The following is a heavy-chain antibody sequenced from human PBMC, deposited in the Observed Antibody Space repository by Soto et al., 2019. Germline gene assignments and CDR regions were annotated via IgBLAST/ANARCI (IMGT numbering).Heavy chain of an antibody. Sequence: QLQLQESGPGLVKPSETLSLTCNVSGGSISSSSYYWGWIRQPPGKGLEWIGHIFHTGSTYYNPSLNSRVTISVDTSKNQFSLKLSSVTATDTAVYYCARRRIVVTTNFDYWGQGTLVTVSS. CDR2: IFHTGST. CDR3: ARRRIVVTTNFDY. J-gene: IGHJ4*02. V-gene: IGHV4-39*01. CDR1: GGSISSSSYY. D-gene: IGHD1-26*01.